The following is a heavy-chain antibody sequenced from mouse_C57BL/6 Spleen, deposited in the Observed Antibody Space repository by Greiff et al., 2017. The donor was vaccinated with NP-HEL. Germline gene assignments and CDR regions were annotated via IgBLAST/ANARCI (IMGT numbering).Heavy chain of an antibody. CDR2: ISDGGSYT. Sequence: EVQLVESGGGLVKPGGSLKLSCAASGFTFSSYAMSWVRQTPEKRLEWVATISDGGSYTYYPDNVKGRFTISRDNAKNNLYLQMSHLKSEDTAMYYCARDPYYDYDEFDYWGQSTTLTVSS. J-gene: IGHJ2*01. V-gene: IGHV5-4*01. CDR1: GFTFSSYA. D-gene: IGHD2-4*01. CDR3: ARDPYYDYDEFDY.